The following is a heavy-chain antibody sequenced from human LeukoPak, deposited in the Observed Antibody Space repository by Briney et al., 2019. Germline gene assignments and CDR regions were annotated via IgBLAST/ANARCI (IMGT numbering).Heavy chain of an antibody. J-gene: IGHJ4*02. CDR3: VRETTGHFDS. V-gene: IGHV3-30*04. Sequence: PGGSLRLSCAASGFTFNGYAMHWVRQAPGKGLEWVTVISYDGRQKYYADSVKGRFTISRDDSKKTLPVQMNSLRVEDTAVYYCVRETTGHFDSWGQGTLVTVSS. CDR2: ISYDGRQK. CDR1: GFTFNGYA. D-gene: IGHD2-8*02.